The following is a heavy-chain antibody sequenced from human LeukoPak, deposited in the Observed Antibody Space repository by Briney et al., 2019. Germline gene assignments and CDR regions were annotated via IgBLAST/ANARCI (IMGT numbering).Heavy chain of an antibody. CDR2: INHSGST. D-gene: IGHD6-13*01. CDR3: AREKIAAAGPRGYFDY. J-gene: IGHJ4*02. CDR1: GGSFSGYY. Sequence: SSETLSLTCAVYGGSFSGYYRSWIRQPPGKGLEWIGEINHSGSTNYNPSLKSRVPISVDPSKNQFPLKLSSVPAADTDVYYCAREKIAAAGPRGYFDYWGQGTLVTVSS. V-gene: IGHV4-34*01.